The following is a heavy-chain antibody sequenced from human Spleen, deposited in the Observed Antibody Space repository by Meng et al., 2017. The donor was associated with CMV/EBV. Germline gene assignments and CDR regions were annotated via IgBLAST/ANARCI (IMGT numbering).Heavy chain of an antibody. D-gene: IGHD6-19*01. CDR1: GFTFSNYG. CDR3: ATGLMDH. CDR2: IVSDGARK. J-gene: IGHJ4*02. V-gene: IGHV3-30*02. Sequence: LSLTCAASGFTFSNYGMHWVRQAPGKGLEWVTYIVSDGARKYYSDSAQGRFTLSRDNSKNTVFLQMNSLRGDDTAVYYCATGLMDHWGQGTLVTVSS.